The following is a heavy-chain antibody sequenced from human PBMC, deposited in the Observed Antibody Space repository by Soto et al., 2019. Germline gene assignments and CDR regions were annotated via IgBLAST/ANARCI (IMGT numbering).Heavy chain of an antibody. Sequence: VQLVESGGGLIQPGGSLRLSCAASGFTVSNNHMTWVRPAAGKGLELVSFVHGGGSTSYADSVKGRFTISRDNSKNTLYLQMDSLRAEDTAIYYCAGRLTTAASLDYWGRGTLVTVSS. J-gene: IGHJ4*02. CDR2: VHGGGST. CDR3: AGRLTTAASLDY. CDR1: GFTVSNNH. D-gene: IGHD3-16*01. V-gene: IGHV3-53*01.